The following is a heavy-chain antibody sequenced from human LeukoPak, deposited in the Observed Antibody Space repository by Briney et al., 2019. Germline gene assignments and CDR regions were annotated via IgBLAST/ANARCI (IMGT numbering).Heavy chain of an antibody. CDR3: ARDRSVLNSVILTGYYRGLGY. Sequence: GGSLRLSCAASGFTFSDYYMSWIRQAPGKGLEWVSYISSSSSYTNHADSVKGRFTISRDNAKNSLYLQMNSLRAEDTAVYYCARDRSVLNSVILTGYYRGLGYWGQGTLVTVSS. CDR2: ISSSSSYT. D-gene: IGHD3-9*01. V-gene: IGHV3-11*06. CDR1: GFTFSDYY. J-gene: IGHJ4*02.